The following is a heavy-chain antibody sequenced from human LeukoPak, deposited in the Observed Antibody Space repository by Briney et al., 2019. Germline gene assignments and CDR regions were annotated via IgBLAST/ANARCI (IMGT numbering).Heavy chain of an antibody. CDR1: GGSISSGSHY. D-gene: IGHD3-16*01. CDR2: IYYTGIT. V-gene: IGHV4-31*03. CDR3: AASSGVTLGRF. Sequence: SETLSLTCTVSGGSISSGSHYYQWIRQHPGKGLEWIGYIYYTGITSYNPSLKSRVTVSVDTSMNQVSLKVTSLTAADTAVYYCAASSGVTLGRFWGQGALVTVSS. J-gene: IGHJ4*02.